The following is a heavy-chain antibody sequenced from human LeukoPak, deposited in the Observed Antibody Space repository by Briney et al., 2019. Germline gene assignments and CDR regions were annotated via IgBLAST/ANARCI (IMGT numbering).Heavy chain of an antibody. Sequence: SETLSLTCAVYGGSFSGYYWSWIRQPPGKGLEWIGEINHSGSTNYNPSLKSRVTISVDTFKNQFSLKLSSVTAADTAVYYCARGAPGYYGSGSYPFDPWGQGTLVTVSS. J-gene: IGHJ5*02. V-gene: IGHV4-34*01. CDR1: GGSFSGYY. CDR3: ARGAPGYYGSGSYPFDP. CDR2: INHSGST. D-gene: IGHD3-10*01.